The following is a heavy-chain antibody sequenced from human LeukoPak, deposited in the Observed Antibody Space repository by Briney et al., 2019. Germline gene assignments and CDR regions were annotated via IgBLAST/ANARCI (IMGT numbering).Heavy chain of an antibody. J-gene: IGHJ4*02. CDR1: GFTFSSYSMN. V-gene: IGHV4-39*01. Sequence: GSLRLSCAASGFTFSSYSMNWVRQAPGKGLEWIGSIYYSGSTYYNPSLKSRVTISVDTSKNQFSLKLSSVTAADTAVYYCARRNIVLMVLQNWGQGTLVTVSS. CDR3: ARRNIVLMVLQN. CDR2: IYYSGST. D-gene: IGHD2-8*01.